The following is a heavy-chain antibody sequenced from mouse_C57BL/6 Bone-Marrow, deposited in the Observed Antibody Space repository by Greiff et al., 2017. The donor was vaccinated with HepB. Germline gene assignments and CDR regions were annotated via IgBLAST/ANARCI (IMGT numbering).Heavy chain of an antibody. J-gene: IGHJ3*01. D-gene: IGHD1-1*01. Sequence: VQLQQSGAELVKPGASVKLSCTASGFNIKDYYMHWVKQRTEQGLEWIGRIDPEDGETTYAPKFQGKATITADTSSNTAYLQLSSLTSEDTAVYYCVKALYGSPFAYWGQGTLVTVSA. V-gene: IGHV14-2*01. CDR1: GFNIKDYY. CDR2: IDPEDGET. CDR3: VKALYGSPFAY.